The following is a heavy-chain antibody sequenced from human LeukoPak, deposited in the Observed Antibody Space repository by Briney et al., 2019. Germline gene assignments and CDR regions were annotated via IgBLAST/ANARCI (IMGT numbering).Heavy chain of an antibody. V-gene: IGHV4-34*01. CDR3: ARELRGWFDY. CDR1: GGSFSGYY. J-gene: IGHJ4*02. CDR2: INHSGST. Sequence: SETLSLTCAVYGGSFSGYYWSWIRQPPGKGLEWIGEINHSGSTNYNPSLKSRVTISVDTSKNQFSLKLSSVTAADTAVYYCARELRGWFDYWGQGTLVTVSS. D-gene: IGHD6-19*01.